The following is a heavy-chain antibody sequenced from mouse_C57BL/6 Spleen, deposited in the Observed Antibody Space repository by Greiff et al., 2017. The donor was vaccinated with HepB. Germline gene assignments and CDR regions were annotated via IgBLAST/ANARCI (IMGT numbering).Heavy chain of an antibody. CDR2: INPSSGYT. D-gene: IGHD3-2*02. Sequence: QVQLQQSGAELAKPGASVKLSCKASGYTFTSYWMHWVKQRPGQGLEWIGYINPSSGYTKYNQKFKDKATLTADKSSSTAYMQLSSLTYEDSAVDYCASTAQATYAMDYWGQGTSVTVSS. V-gene: IGHV1-7*01. CDR1: GYTFTSYW. J-gene: IGHJ4*01. CDR3: ASTAQATYAMDY.